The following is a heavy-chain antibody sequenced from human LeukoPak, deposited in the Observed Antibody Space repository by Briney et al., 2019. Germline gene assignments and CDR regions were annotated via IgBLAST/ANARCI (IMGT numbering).Heavy chain of an antibody. CDR2: IYTSGST. CDR1: GGSFSNYY. J-gene: IGHJ6*02. D-gene: IGHD1-14*01. CDR3: ARQPPQYYGMDV. Sequence: NLSETLSLTCTVSGGSFSNYYWSWIRQPAGKGLEWIGRIYTSGSTNNNPSVKSRVTMSVDTSNNQFSLKLTSVTAADTAVYYCARQPPQYYGMDVWGQGTTVTVSS. V-gene: IGHV4-4*07.